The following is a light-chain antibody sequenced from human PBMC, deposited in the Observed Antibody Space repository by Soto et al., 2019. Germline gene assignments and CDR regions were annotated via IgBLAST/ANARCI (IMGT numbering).Light chain of an antibody. CDR2: DIN. Sequence: SVLTQPACVSGSPGQSITISCTGTSSDVGNYIFVSWYRQHPGKAPKLMIYDINNRPSGVSNRFSGSKSGNTASLTISGLQAEDEADYYCVSYTTSASYVFGTGTKVTVL. CDR3: VSYTTSASYV. CDR1: SSDVGNYIF. V-gene: IGLV2-14*01. J-gene: IGLJ1*01.